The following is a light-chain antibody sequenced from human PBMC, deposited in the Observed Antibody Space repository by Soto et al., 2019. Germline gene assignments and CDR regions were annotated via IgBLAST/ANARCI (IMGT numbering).Light chain of an antibody. CDR3: SSYAGTDNFDV. CDR2: EGS. Sequence: QSALTQPPSASGSPGQSVTISCTGTSSDVGGYNYVSWYQQHPGKAPKLMMYEGSKRPSGVPDRISGSKSANTASLTVSGLQAEDEADYDCSSYAGTDNFDVFGSGTKLTAL. CDR1: SSDVGGYNY. V-gene: IGLV2-8*01. J-gene: IGLJ1*01.